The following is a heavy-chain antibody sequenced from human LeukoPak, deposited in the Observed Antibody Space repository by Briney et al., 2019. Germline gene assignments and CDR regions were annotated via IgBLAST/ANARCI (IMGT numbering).Heavy chain of an antibody. D-gene: IGHD6-19*01. CDR2: ISSSSSYI. J-gene: IGHJ4*02. CDR3: AILAVAGRGTDY. V-gene: IGHV3-21*01. Sequence: GGSLRLSCAASGFTFSSYSMNWVRQAPGKGLEWVSSISSSSSYIYYADSVKGRITISRDNAKNSLYLQMNSLRAEDTAVYYCAILAVAGRGTDYWGQGTLVTVSS. CDR1: GFTFSSYS.